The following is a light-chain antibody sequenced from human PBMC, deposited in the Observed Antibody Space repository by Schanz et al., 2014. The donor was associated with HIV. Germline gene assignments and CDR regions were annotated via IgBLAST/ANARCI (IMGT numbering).Light chain of an antibody. Sequence: DIQMTQSPSTLSASVGDRVTITCRASQDIRARLAWYQQKPGKAPNLLIYGASSLQSGVPSRFSGGGSGTDFTLTITSLHPEDFATYYCQHSYNTPYTFGQGTKLDI. CDR2: GAS. J-gene: IGKJ2*01. CDR3: QHSYNTPYT. V-gene: IGKV1-39*01. CDR1: QDIRAR.